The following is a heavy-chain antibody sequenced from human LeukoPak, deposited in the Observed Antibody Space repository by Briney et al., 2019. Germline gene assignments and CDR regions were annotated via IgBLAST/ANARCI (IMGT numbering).Heavy chain of an antibody. CDR3: ARQSGRYYYGSGSYLGY. Sequence: PSETLSLTCTVSGGSISSGSYYWSWIRQPAGKGLEWIGRIYTSGSTNYNPSLKSRVTISVDTSKNQFSLKLSSVTAADTAVYYCARQSGRYYYGSGSYLGYWGQGTLVTVSS. D-gene: IGHD3-10*01. CDR2: IYTSGST. CDR1: GGSISSGSYY. V-gene: IGHV4-61*02. J-gene: IGHJ4*02.